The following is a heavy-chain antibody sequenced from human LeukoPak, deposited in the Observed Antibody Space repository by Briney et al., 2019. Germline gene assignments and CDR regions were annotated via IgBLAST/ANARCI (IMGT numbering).Heavy chain of an antibody. D-gene: IGHD5-18*01. J-gene: IGHJ4*02. Sequence: SETLSLTCTVSGGSISSYYWSWIRQPAGKGLEWIGRIYTSGSTNYNPSLKSRVTMSVDTSKNQFSLKLSSVTAADTAVYYCARSDTAMDCENFDYWGQGTLVTVSS. V-gene: IGHV4-4*07. CDR3: ARSDTAMDCENFDY. CDR1: GGSISSYY. CDR2: IYTSGST.